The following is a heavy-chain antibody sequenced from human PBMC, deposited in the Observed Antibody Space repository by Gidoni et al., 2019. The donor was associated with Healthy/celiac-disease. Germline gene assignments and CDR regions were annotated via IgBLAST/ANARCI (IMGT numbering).Heavy chain of an antibody. D-gene: IGHD3-3*01. CDR2: IYYSGST. V-gene: IGHV4-39*01. CDR1: GGSISSSSYY. Sequence: QLQLQESGPGLVKPSETLSLTCTVSGGSISSSSYYWGWIRQPPGKGLEWIGSIYYSGSTYYNPSLKSRVTISVDTSKNQLSLKLSSVTAADTAVYYCARHHLRSLSTIFGVADYYYYYMDVWGKGTTVTVSS. CDR3: ARHHLRSLSTIFGVADYYYYYMDV. J-gene: IGHJ6*03.